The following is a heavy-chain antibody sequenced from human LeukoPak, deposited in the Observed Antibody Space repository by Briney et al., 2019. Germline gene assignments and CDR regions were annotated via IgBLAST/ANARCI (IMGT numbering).Heavy chain of an antibody. CDR1: GYTFTSHV. CDR3: ARGVGYNYGLYYQYGMDV. CDR2: IDTANGNT. D-gene: IGHD5-18*01. V-gene: IGHV1-3*04. J-gene: IGHJ6*02. Sequence: ASVKVSCKASGYTFTSHVIHWVRQAPGPRLDWMGWIDTANGNTQNSQNFQGRVTITRDTSASTAYTELSSLRSEDTAVYYCARGVGYNYGLYYQYGMDVWGQGTTVTVSS.